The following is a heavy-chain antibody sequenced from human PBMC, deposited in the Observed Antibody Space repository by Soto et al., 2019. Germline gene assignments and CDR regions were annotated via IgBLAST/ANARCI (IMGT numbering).Heavy chain of an antibody. Sequence: QVQLVQSGAEVKKPGSSVKVYCKASGGTFSSYAISWVRQAPGQGLEWMGGIIPIFGTANYAQKFQGRVTITADESTSTAYMELSSLRSEDTAVYYCARFRDYYDSSSYYSFDYWGQGTLVTVSS. CDR1: GGTFSSYA. J-gene: IGHJ4*02. D-gene: IGHD3-22*01. CDR2: IIPIFGTA. CDR3: ARFRDYYDSSSYYSFDY. V-gene: IGHV1-69*01.